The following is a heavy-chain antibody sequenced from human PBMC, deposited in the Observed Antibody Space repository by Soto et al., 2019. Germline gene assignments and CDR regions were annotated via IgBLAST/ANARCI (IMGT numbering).Heavy chain of an antibody. CDR2: IRARGDST. J-gene: IGHJ4*02. CDR3: AKGGYTTYFEY. D-gene: IGHD5-18*01. V-gene: IGHV3-23*01. CDR1: GFTFSSYA. Sequence: PGGSLRLSCAASGFTFSSYAMTWVRQAAGKGLEWVSTIRARGDSTFYGDSVKGRCTISRDNSDSTVYLQMNSLKAEDTVVYYRAKGGYTTYFEYWAQGTLVTVSS.